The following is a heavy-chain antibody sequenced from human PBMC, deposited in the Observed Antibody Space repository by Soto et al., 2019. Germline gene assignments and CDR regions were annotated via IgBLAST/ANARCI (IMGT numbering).Heavy chain of an antibody. J-gene: IGHJ4*02. CDR3: AKSGRGGPSDYSNYSPFDY. D-gene: IGHD4-4*01. CDR2: IYYSGST. Sequence: SETLSLTCTVSGGSISSSSYYWGWIRQPSGKGLEWIGSIYYSGSTYYNPSLKSRVTISVDTSKNQFSLKLSSVTAADTAVYYCAKSGRGGPSDYSNYSPFDYWGQG. V-gene: IGHV4-39*01. CDR1: GGSISSSSYY.